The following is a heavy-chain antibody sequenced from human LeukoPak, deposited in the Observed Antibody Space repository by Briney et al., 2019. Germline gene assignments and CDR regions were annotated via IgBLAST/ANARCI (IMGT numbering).Heavy chain of an antibody. Sequence: GESLKISCKGSGYSFTSYWIGWVRQMPGKGLEWMGIIYPGDSDTRYSPSFQGQVTISADKSISTAYLQWSSLKASDTAMCYCTRQRGCYYSAFDIWGQGTMVTVSS. CDR1: GYSFTSYW. V-gene: IGHV5-51*01. CDR3: TRQRGCYYSAFDI. J-gene: IGHJ3*02. CDR2: IYPGDSDT. D-gene: IGHD1-26*01.